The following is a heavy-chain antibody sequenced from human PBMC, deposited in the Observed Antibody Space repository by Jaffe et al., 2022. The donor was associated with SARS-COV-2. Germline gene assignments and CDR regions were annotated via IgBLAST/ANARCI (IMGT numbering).Heavy chain of an antibody. CDR3: ARDSPGRTSLYGWFDP. V-gene: IGHV4-59*01. CDR2: IYYSGST. J-gene: IGHJ5*02. D-gene: IGHD3-16*02. Sequence: QVQLQESGPGLVKPSETLSLTCTVSGGSISSYYWSWIRQPPGKGLEWIGYIYYSGSTNYNPSLKSRVTISVDTSKNQFSLKLSSVTAADTAVYYCARDSPGRTSLYGWFDPWGQGTLVTVSS. CDR1: GGSISSYY.